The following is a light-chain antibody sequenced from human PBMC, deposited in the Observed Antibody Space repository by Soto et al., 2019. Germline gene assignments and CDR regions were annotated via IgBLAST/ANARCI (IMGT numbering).Light chain of an antibody. CDR1: QSVSSSY. CDR3: QQYGSSPKT. J-gene: IGKJ2*01. CDR2: GAS. V-gene: IGKV3-20*01. Sequence: EIVLTQSPGTLSLSPGERATLSCRASQSVSSSYLAWYQQKPGQAPRLLIYGASGRATGIPDRFSGSGSGTDFILTINRLEPEDFAVYYCQQYGSSPKTFGQGTKLEIK.